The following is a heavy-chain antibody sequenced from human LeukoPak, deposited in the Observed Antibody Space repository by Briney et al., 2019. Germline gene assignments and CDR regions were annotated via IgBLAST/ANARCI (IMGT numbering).Heavy chain of an antibody. J-gene: IGHJ4*02. V-gene: IGHV4-39*01. Sequence: MTSETLSLTCTVSGGSISSSSYYWGWIRQPPGKGLEWIGSIYYSGSTYYNPPLKSRVTISVDTSKNQFSLKLSSVTAADTAVYYCARLEPFDYWGQGTLVTVSS. CDR1: GGSISSSSYY. CDR2: IYYSGST. CDR3: ARLEPFDY. D-gene: IGHD3-3*01.